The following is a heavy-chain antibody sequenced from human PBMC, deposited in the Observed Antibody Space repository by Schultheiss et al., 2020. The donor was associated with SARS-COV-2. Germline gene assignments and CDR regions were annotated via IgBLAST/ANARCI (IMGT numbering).Heavy chain of an antibody. V-gene: IGHV1-46*03. Sequence: ASVKVSCKASGYTFTGYYMHWVRQAPGQGLEWMGIINPSGGSTSYAQKFQGRVTMTRDTSTSTVYMELSSLRSEDTAVYYCARVLKPTNGYNWFDPWGQGTLVTVSS. CDR3: ARVLKPTNGYNWFDP. D-gene: IGHD1-26*01. CDR2: INPSGGST. J-gene: IGHJ5*02. CDR1: GYTFTGYY.